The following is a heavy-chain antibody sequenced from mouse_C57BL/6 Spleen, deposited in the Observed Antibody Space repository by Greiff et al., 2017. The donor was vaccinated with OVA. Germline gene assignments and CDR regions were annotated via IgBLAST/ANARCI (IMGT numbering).Heavy chain of an antibody. D-gene: IGHD1-1*01. J-gene: IGHJ3*01. CDR1: GFTFSSYT. CDR3: ARPPNYYGSSPAWFAY. CDR2: ISGGGGNT. V-gene: IGHV5-9*01. Sequence: EVTLMESGGGLVKPGGSLKLSCAASGFTFSSYTMSWVRQTPEKRLEWVATISGGGGNTYYPDSVKGRFTISRDNAKNTRYLQMSSLRSEDTALYYCARPPNYYGSSPAWFAYWGQGTLVTVAA.